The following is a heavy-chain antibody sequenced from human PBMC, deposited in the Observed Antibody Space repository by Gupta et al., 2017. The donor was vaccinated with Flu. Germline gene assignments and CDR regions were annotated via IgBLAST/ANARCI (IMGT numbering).Heavy chain of an antibody. CDR3: VHRRPTDYRDRGWFDP. J-gene: IGHJ5*02. D-gene: IGHD3-22*01. CDR2: IYWDDDK. CDR1: GFSLRTSAAG. Sequence: QITLKESGPTLVKPTQTLPLTCPFSGFSLRTSAAGVGWIRQPPGKDLKWRALIYWDDDKLYSPTLNSRLTITKDTSKNQLVRTMTNIDPVDTATYYCVHRRPTDYRDRGWFDPWGQGTLVTVSS. V-gene: IGHV2-5*02.